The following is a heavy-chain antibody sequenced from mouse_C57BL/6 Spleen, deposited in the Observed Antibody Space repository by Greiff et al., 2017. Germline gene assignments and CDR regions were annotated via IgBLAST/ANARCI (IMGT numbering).Heavy chain of an antibody. D-gene: IGHD3-3*01. CDR3: ARHETGDVGTYYCDY. CDR2: FYPGSGSI. J-gene: IGHJ2*01. V-gene: IGHV1-62-2*01. Sequence: QVQLQQSGAELVKPGASVKLSCTASGYTFTEYTIHWVKQRSGQGLEWIGWFYPGSGSIKYNEKFKDKATLTADKSSSTVYMAHSRLTSEDSAVYFCARHETGDVGTYYCDYWGQGTTLTVSS. CDR1: GYTFTEYT.